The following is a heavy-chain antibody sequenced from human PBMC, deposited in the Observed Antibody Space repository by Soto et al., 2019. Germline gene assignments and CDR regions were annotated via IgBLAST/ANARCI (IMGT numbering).Heavy chain of an antibody. CDR2: ISWNSGSI. CDR3: AKASGGYYDILTGYPFDI. V-gene: IGHV3-9*01. D-gene: IGHD3-9*01. CDR1: GFTFDDYA. Sequence: GGSLRLSCAASGFTFDDYAMHWVRQAPGKGLEWVSGISWNSGSIGYADSVKGRFTISRDNAKNSLYLQMNSLRAEDTALYYCAKASGGYYDILTGYPFDIWGQGTMVTVSS. J-gene: IGHJ3*02.